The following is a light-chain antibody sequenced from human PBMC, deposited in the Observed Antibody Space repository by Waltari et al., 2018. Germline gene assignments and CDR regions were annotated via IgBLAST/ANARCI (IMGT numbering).Light chain of an antibody. J-gene: IGLJ2*01. CDR2: EVN. Sequence: QSALTQPASVSGSPGQSITIPCTGTNTDIGSYNLVSWYQQHPSKAPKVSIFEVNKRPSGVSNRFSGSKSGNTASLTVSGLHPEDEADYYCCSYAGTPRVVFGGGTKLTVL. CDR3: CSYAGTPRVV. V-gene: IGLV2-23*02. CDR1: NTDIGSYNL.